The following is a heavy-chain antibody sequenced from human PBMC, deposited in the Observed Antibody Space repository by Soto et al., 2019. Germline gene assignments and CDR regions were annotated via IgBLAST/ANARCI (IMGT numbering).Heavy chain of an antibody. D-gene: IGHD2-15*01. Sequence: KQSQTLSLTCAISGDSVSSNSAAWNWIRQSPSRGLEWLGRTYYRSKWYNDYAVSVKSRITINPDTSKNQFSLQLNSVTPEDTAVYYCARDRDQYCSGGSCSPPSPLDPWGQGTLVTVSS. V-gene: IGHV6-1*01. CDR2: TYYRSKWYN. CDR3: ARDRDQYCSGGSCSPPSPLDP. J-gene: IGHJ5*02. CDR1: GDSVSSNSAA.